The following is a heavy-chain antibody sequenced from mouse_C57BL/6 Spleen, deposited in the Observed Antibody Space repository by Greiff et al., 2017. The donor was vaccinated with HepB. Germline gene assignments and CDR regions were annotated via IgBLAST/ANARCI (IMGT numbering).Heavy chain of an antibody. CDR1: GYTFTSYW. J-gene: IGHJ4*01. Sequence: VQLQQSGAELVKPGASVKLSCKASGYTFTSYWMHWVKQRPGQGLEWIGMIHPNSGSTNYNEKFKSKATLTVDKSSSTAYMQLSSLTSEDSAVYYCARGGLLRYYAMDYWGQGTSVTVSS. D-gene: IGHD1-1*01. V-gene: IGHV1-64*01. CDR3: ARGGLLRYYAMDY. CDR2: IHPNSGST.